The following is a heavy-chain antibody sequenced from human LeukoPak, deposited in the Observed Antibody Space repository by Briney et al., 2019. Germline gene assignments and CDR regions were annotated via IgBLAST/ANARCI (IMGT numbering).Heavy chain of an antibody. CDR3: AKKRYDILTGPNY. Sequence: GGSLRLSCAASGFTFSSYAMSWVRQAPGKGLEWVSAISGSGGSTYYADSVKGRFTISRDNSKNTLYLQMNGLRAEDTAVYYCAKKRYDILTGPNYWGQGTLVTVSS. J-gene: IGHJ4*02. D-gene: IGHD3-9*01. CDR1: GFTFSSYA. CDR2: ISGSGGST. V-gene: IGHV3-23*01.